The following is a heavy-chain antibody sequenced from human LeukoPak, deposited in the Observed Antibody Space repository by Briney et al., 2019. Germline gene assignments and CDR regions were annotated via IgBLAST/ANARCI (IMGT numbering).Heavy chain of an antibody. J-gene: IGHJ4*02. CDR3: ARVVPAATSTWYFDY. Sequence: ASVKVSCKASGCTFSSYAISWVRQAPGQGLEWMGRIIPIFGKANYAQKFQGRVTITTDESTSTAYMELSSLRSEDTAVYYCARVVPAATSTWYFDYWGQGTLVTVSS. CDR2: IIPIFGKA. V-gene: IGHV1-69*05. CDR1: GCTFSSYA. D-gene: IGHD2-2*01.